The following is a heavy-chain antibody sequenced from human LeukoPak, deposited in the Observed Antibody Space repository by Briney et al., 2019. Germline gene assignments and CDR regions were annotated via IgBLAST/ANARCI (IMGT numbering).Heavy chain of an antibody. CDR1: GGSISSSIYY. D-gene: IGHD3-22*01. J-gene: IGHJ4*02. V-gene: IGHV4-39*01. CDR3: ALGSSGYYSVDY. Sequence: PSETLSLTCTVSGGSISSSIYYWGWIRQPPGKGLEWIGSIYYSGSTYYNPSLKSRVTISVDTSKNQFSLKLSSVTAADTAVYYCALGSSGYYSVDYWGQGTLVTVSS. CDR2: IYYSGST.